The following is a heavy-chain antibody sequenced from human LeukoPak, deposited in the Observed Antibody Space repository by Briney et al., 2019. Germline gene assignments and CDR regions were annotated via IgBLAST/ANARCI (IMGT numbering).Heavy chain of an antibody. D-gene: IGHD2-15*01. CDR2: IYYSGST. CDR1: GGSISSGDYY. Sequence: SETLSLTCTVSGGSISSGDYYWSWIRQPPGKGLEWIGYIYYSGSTYYNPSLKSRVTISVDTSKNQFPLKLSSVTAADTAVYYCARVMKGYCSGGSCYSYYFDYWGQGTLVTVSS. CDR3: ARVMKGYCSGGSCYSYYFDY. J-gene: IGHJ4*02. V-gene: IGHV4-30-4*01.